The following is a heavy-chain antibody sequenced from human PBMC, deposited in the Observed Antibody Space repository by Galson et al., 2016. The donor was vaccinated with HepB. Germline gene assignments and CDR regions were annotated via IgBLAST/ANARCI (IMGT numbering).Heavy chain of an antibody. V-gene: IGHV1-69*13. CDR1: GGTFSNYA. J-gene: IGHJ2*01. D-gene: IGHD2-21*02. CDR3: ARDRVVCDRDCSTSGYFDL. Sequence: SVKVSCKASGGTFSNYAINWVRQAPGQGLEWMGGIIPIYGRSNYAQKFQGRVTITADESTSIAYMEVSRLKSEDTAVYYCARDRVVCDRDCSTSGYFDLWGGGTLVTVSS. CDR2: IIPIYGRS.